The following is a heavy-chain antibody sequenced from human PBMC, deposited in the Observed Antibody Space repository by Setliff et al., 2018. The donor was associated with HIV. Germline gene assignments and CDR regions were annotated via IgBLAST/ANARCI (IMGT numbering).Heavy chain of an antibody. CDR3: ARDGGKYFTEFDF. Sequence: PGGSLRLSCAASGFTFSRYPMSWVRQAPGKGLEWVSSLSEGGYDTYYADSVKGRFTISRDNSKNTLYLQMNSLRGEDTAVYFCARDGGKYFTEFDFWGQGTLVTVSS. D-gene: IGHD3-9*01. CDR2: LSEGGYDT. J-gene: IGHJ5*01. CDR1: GFTFSRYP. V-gene: IGHV3-23*01.